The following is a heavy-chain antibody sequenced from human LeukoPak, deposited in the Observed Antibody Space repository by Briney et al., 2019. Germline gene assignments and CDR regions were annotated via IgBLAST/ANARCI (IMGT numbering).Heavy chain of an antibody. Sequence: PSETLFLTCTVSGGSISSYYWSWIRQPPGKGLEWIGYIYYSGSTNYNPSLKSRVTISVDTSKNQFSLKLSSVTAADTAVYYCARGAVYYYYYMDVWGKGTTVTVSS. J-gene: IGHJ6*03. V-gene: IGHV4-59*01. CDR2: IYYSGST. CDR3: ARGAVYYYYYMDV. D-gene: IGHD6-19*01. CDR1: GGSISSYY.